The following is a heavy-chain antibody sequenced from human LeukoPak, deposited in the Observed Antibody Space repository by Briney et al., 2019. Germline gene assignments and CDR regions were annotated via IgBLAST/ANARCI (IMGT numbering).Heavy chain of an antibody. Sequence: GGSLRLSCAASGFTFSSYWMHWVRQAPGKGLEWVSTISGSGGSTHYADSVKGRFTISRDNSKNTLYLQMNSLRAEDTAVYYCVRGYSYGWFDPWGQGTLVTVSS. CDR3: VRGYSYGWFDP. D-gene: IGHD5-18*01. J-gene: IGHJ5*02. CDR2: ISGSGGST. V-gene: IGHV3-23*01. CDR1: GFTFSSYW.